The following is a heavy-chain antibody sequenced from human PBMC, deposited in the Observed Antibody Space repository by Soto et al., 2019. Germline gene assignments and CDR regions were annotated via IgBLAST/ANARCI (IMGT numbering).Heavy chain of an antibody. V-gene: IGHV1-46*01. CDR2: VNPSGGHT. CDR1: GDTFTDYY. CDR3: ARGGHVVVVTAALDY. Sequence: QVQLMQSGAEVKKPGASVKVSCKASGDTFTDYYIHWVRQAPGQGLEWMGTVNPSGGHTTYAQHFLGRVTMTRDTSTSTLYVELTSLTSDDPAIYSCARGGHVVVVTAALDYWGQGTLVTVSS. J-gene: IGHJ4*02. D-gene: IGHD2-21*02.